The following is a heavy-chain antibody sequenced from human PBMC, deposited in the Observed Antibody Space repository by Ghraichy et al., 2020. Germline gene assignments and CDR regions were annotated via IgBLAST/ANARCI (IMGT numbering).Heavy chain of an antibody. CDR1: GFVFSVFG. CDR3: AKVHLEYCTGGSCHYFDQ. J-gene: IGHJ4*02. Sequence: GESLNISCAASGFVFSVFGIHWVRQAPGKGLEWVAAISEDGNDKYYLDSVKGRFIISRDNSKNTLYLQMSSLRVEDTALYYCAKVHLEYCTGGSCHYFDQWGQGPLVSVSS. V-gene: IGHV3-30*18. CDR2: ISEDGNDK. D-gene: IGHD2-15*01.